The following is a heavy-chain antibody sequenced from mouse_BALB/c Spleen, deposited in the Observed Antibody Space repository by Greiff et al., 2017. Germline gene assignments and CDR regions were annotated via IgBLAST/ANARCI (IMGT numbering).Heavy chain of an antibody. J-gene: IGHJ2*01. CDR1: GYTFTSYW. V-gene: IGHV1-87*01. Sequence: VQLQQSGAELARPGASVKLSCKASGYTFTSYWMQWVKQRPGQGLEWIGAIYPGDGDTRYTQKFKGKATLTADKSSSTAYMQLSSLASEDSAVYYCARALWQTYFDYWGQGTTLTVSS. CDR3: ARALWQTYFDY. CDR2: IYPGDGDT. D-gene: IGHD1-1*02.